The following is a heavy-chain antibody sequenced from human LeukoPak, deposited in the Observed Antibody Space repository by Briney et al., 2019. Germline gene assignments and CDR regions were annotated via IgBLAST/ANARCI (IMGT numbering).Heavy chain of an antibody. V-gene: IGHV1-18*04. D-gene: IGHD3-16*01. CDR2: INTDNGNT. Sequence: ASVKVSCKASGYTFTGYYMHWVRQAPGQGLEWMGWINTDNGNTNSAQKLQDRVTMTTDTSTSTAYMEVRSLRSDDTAVYYCARVGKYDRFWFDPWGQGTLVTVSS. CDR3: ARVGKYDRFWFDP. CDR1: GYTFTGYY. J-gene: IGHJ5*02.